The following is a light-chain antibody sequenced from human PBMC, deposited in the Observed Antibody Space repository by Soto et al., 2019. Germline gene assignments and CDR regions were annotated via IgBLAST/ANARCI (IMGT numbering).Light chain of an antibody. CDR3: QQYNNWPRT. J-gene: IGKJ2*01. Sequence: EIVMTQSPATLSVSPGERATVSCRASQSVSSNLAWYQQKPGQAPRLLIYGASTRATGIAARFSGSGSGTEFTLTIGSLKSEDFAVYYCQQYNNWPRTFGQGTKLEIK. V-gene: IGKV3-15*01. CDR1: QSVSSN. CDR2: GAS.